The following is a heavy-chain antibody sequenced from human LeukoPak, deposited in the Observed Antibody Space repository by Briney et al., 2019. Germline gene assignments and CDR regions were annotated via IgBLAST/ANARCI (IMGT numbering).Heavy chain of an antibody. Sequence: GGSLRLSCVASGFTFNTYSMNWVGQAPGKGLEWVSSIGGSSSSRYHADSVKGRFTTSRDNAKNSLYLQMNSLRDEDTAVYYCAREANEAFDIWGQGTMVTVSS. CDR3: AREANEAFDI. J-gene: IGHJ3*02. CDR2: IGGSSSSR. CDR1: GFTFNTYS. V-gene: IGHV3-21*01.